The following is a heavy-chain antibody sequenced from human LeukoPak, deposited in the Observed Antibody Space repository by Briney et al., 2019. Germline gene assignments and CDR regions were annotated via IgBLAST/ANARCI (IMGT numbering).Heavy chain of an antibody. V-gene: IGHV3-53*01. CDR2: IYPGGNP. CDR1: GFTVRDNY. CDR3: ARSGGIAARDWYFDL. Sequence: GGSLRLSCAASGFTVRDNYMSWVRQAPGKGLEWVSVIYPGGNPYYPDSVKGRFTISRDISRNTLYLQMNSLRAEDTAVYYCARSGGIAARDWYFDLWGRGTLVTVSS. D-gene: IGHD6-6*01. J-gene: IGHJ2*01.